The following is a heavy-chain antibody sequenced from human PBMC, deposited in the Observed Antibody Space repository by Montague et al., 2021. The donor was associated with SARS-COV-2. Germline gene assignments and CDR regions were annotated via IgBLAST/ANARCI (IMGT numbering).Heavy chain of an antibody. CDR3: ARLSKTGYPPLYYYYGMDV. CDR2: IYYSGST. D-gene: IGHD3-9*01. V-gene: IGHV4-39*01. J-gene: IGHJ6*04. Sequence: SETLSLTCTVSGGSISSSSYYWGWIRQPPGKGLEWIGSIYYSGSTYYNPSLKSRVTISVDTSKNQFSLKLSSVTAADTAVYYCARLSKTGYPPLYYYYGMDVWGKGTTVTVSS. CDR1: GGSISSSSYY.